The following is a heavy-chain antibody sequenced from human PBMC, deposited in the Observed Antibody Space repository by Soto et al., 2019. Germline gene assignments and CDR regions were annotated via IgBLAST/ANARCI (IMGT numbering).Heavy chain of an antibody. Sequence: QVPLVQSGAEVKKPGSSVKVSCKASGGTFSSYAISWVRQAPGQGLEWMGGIIPIFGTANYAQKFQGRVTITADESTSTAYMELSSLRSEDTAVYYCARGLYYYDSSGYYHFDYWGQGTLVTVSS. CDR1: GGTFSSYA. J-gene: IGHJ4*02. CDR2: IIPIFGTA. CDR3: ARGLYYYDSSGYYHFDY. D-gene: IGHD3-22*01. V-gene: IGHV1-69*01.